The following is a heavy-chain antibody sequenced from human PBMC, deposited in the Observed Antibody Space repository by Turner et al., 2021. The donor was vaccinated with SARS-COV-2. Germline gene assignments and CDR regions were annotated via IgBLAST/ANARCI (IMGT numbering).Heavy chain of an antibody. J-gene: IGHJ3*01. CDR3: GRRVGGYNPGGFDV. Sequence: QVQLVQSGAEVKQPGASVKVSCKASGYPFIGYYIHWVRQAPGQGLEWMAWINPNTGDTKYAQKFQGRVTVTRETSITTTYMELSSLRSDDTAMYYCGRRVGGYNPGGFDVWGQGTLVTVSS. CDR1: GYPFIGYY. CDR2: INPNTGDT. D-gene: IGHD5-12*01. V-gene: IGHV1-2*02.